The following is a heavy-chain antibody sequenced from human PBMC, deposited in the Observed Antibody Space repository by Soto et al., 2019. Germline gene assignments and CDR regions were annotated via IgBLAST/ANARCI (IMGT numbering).Heavy chain of an antibody. CDR3: ARDTLRYFDWYYYYGMDV. CDR1: GFTVSSSY. Sequence: SGGSLRLSCAASGFTVSSSYMSWVRQAPGKGLEWVSTIYSPGSTYYADSVKGRFTISRDNSKNTLYLQMNSLRAEDTAVYYCARDTLRYFDWYYYYGMDVWGQGTTVTVS. CDR2: IYSPGST. D-gene: IGHD3-9*01. J-gene: IGHJ6*02. V-gene: IGHV3-66*03.